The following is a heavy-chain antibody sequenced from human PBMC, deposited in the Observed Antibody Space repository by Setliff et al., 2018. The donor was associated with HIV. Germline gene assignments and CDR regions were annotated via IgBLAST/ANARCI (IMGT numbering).Heavy chain of an antibody. CDR3: ARGALSLTMTKLLSFFDS. CDR1: GESLSGYS. V-gene: IGHV4-34*01. Sequence: SETLSLTCGVYGESLSGYSWNWIRQPPGRGLEWIGEINPGGSTNYNPSLKSRVTISVDTSKNHFSLNLSSVTAADTAMYYCARGALSLTMTKLLSFFDSWGQGTQVTVSS. J-gene: IGHJ4*02. D-gene: IGHD3-22*01. CDR2: INPGGST.